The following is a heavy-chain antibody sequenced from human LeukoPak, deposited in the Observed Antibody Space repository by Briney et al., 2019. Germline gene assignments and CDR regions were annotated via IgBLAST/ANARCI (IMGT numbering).Heavy chain of an antibody. D-gene: IGHD6-19*01. Sequence: ASVKVSCKASGYTFTSYYMHWVRQAPGQGLEWMGLINPTGGSTGYAQKFQGRVTMTRDMSTSTDYMELSSLRSEDTAIYYCARSSGWYTGFDFWGQGTLVTVSS. CDR2: INPTGGST. J-gene: IGHJ4*02. CDR3: ARSSGWYTGFDF. V-gene: IGHV1-46*01. CDR1: GYTFTSYY.